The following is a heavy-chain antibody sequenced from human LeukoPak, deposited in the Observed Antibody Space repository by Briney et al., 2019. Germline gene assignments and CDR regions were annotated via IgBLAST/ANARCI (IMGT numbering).Heavy chain of an antibody. CDR2: INHSGST. CDR3: ARGRGGIAAAGTLDHYYYYYMDV. J-gene: IGHJ6*03. Sequence: SETLSLTCAVYGGSFSGYYWSWIRQPPGKGLEWIGEINHSGSTNYNPSLKSRVTISVDTSKNQFSLKLSSVTAADTAVYYCARGRGGIAAAGTLDHYYYYYMDVWGKGTTVTVSS. CDR1: GGSFSGYY. D-gene: IGHD6-13*01. V-gene: IGHV4-34*01.